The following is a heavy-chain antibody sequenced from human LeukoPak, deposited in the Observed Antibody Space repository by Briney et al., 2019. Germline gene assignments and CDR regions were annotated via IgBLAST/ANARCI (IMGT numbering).Heavy chain of an antibody. V-gene: IGHV4-31*03. CDR3: ARDQGLGDAFDI. Sequence: SETLSLTCTVSGGSISSGGYYWSWIRQHPGKGLEWIGYIYYSGSTYYNPSLKSRVTIPVDTSKNQFSLKLSSVTAADTAVYYCARDQGLGDAFDIWGQGTMVTVSS. D-gene: IGHD3/OR15-3a*01. J-gene: IGHJ3*02. CDR1: GGSISSGGYY. CDR2: IYYSGST.